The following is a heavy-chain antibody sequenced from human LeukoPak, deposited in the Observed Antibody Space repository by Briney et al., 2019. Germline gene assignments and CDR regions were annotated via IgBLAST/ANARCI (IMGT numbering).Heavy chain of an antibody. CDR1: GFTFSSYA. Sequence: GGSLRLSCAASGFTFSSYAMSWVRQAPGKGLEWVSAISGSGGSTYYADSVKGRFTISRDNSKNTLYLQMNSLRAEDTAVYYCARTAYCGGDCTTYYYYGMDVWGQGTTVTVSS. J-gene: IGHJ6*02. CDR3: ARTAYCGGDCTTYYYYGMDV. CDR2: ISGSGGST. D-gene: IGHD2-21*02. V-gene: IGHV3-23*01.